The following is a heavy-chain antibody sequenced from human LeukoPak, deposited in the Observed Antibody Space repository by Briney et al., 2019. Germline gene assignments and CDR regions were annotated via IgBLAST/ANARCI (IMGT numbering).Heavy chain of an antibody. V-gene: IGHV3-48*03. D-gene: IGHD4-17*01. CDR2: ISSSGSSAI. J-gene: IGHJ4*02. Sequence: GGFLRLSCAASGFTFSSYEMNWVRQAPGKGLEWVSYISSSGSSAIFSADALKGRFTISRDDAKNLLYLDMNSLRAEDTAVYYCARGHTAVTRHFDFWGQGTLVTVSS. CDR1: GFTFSSYE. CDR3: ARGHTAVTRHFDF.